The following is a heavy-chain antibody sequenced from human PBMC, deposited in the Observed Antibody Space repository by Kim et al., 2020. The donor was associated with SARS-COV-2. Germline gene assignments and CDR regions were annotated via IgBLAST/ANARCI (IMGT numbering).Heavy chain of an antibody. CDR2: IRSSSSYI. Sequence: GGSLRLSCAASGFTFSSYSMNWVRQAPGKGLEWVSSIRSSSSYIYYADSVKGRFTISRDNAKYSLYLQMNSLRAEDTAVYYCARDLVRRGGMDVWGQGTTVTVSS. CDR1: GFTFSSYS. V-gene: IGHV3-21*01. CDR3: ARDLVRRGGMDV. J-gene: IGHJ6*02. D-gene: IGHD6-13*01.